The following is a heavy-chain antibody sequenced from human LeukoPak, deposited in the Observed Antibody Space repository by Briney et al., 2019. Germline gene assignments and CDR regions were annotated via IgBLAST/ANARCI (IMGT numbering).Heavy chain of an antibody. CDR3: ARDYGDYAPYDAFDI. D-gene: IGHD4-17*01. V-gene: IGHV1-69*13. Sequence: ASVKVSCKASGGTFSRYAISWVRQAPGQGLEWMGGIIPIFGTANYAQKFQGRVTITADESTSTAYMELSSLRSEDTAVYYCARDYGDYAPYDAFDIWGQGTMVTVSS. J-gene: IGHJ3*02. CDR2: IIPIFGTA. CDR1: GGTFSRYA.